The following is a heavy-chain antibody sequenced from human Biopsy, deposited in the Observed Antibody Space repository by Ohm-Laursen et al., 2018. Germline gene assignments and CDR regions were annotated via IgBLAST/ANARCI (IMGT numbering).Heavy chain of an antibody. CDR2: IYHSGST. V-gene: IGHV4-38-2*02. D-gene: IGHD6-25*01. J-gene: IGHJ4*02. Sequence: SETLSLTCTVSGYSIKSGYYWGWIRQPPGKGLEWIGNIYHSGSTYYNPSLKSRVTISVEKSKNQFSLKLSPVTAADTAVYYCAREAAIIDPRTRAFDYWGQGTLVTVSS. CDR3: AREAAIIDPRTRAFDY. CDR1: GYSIKSGYY.